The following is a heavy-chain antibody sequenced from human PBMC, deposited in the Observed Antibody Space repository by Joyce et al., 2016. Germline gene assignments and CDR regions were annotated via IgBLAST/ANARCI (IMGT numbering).Heavy chain of an antibody. D-gene: IGHD1-1*01. CDR2: IDWHNDQ. CDR3: ARILSPHNAYYYGMDV. J-gene: IGHJ6*02. Sequence: TLRVSGPALVKPTPTLTLTCTFSGFSLTTTGMTVSWLRQPPGKALEWRALIDWHNDQYVLTSLKTRLTISKDTSKNKVVLVMTDMDPVDTATYYCARILSPHNAYYYGMDVWGQGTTVTVSS. CDR1: GFSLTTTGMT. V-gene: IGHV2-70*01.